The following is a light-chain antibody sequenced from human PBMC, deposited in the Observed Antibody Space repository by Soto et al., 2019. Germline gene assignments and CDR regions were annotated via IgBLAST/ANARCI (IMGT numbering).Light chain of an antibody. CDR1: QSVSSY. Sequence: EIVLAQSPATLSFSPGERATLSCRASQSVSSYLAWYQQKPGQAPRLLIYDASNRATGIPARFSGSGSGTDFTLTISSLEPEDFAVYYCQQYNNWPRTFGQGTKVDIK. V-gene: IGKV3-11*01. J-gene: IGKJ1*01. CDR3: QQYNNWPRT. CDR2: DAS.